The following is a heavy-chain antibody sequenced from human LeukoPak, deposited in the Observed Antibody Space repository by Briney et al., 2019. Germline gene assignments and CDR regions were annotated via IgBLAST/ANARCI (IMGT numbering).Heavy chain of an antibody. V-gene: IGHV3-48*03. D-gene: IGHD3-10*01. CDR3: ARGIGGV. Sequence: GGSLRLSCAASGFTLSGYEMNWVRQAPGKGVEWLSYVSNSGNTIFYADSVKGRFTISRDNAKNSLYLQMNSLRAEDTAVYYCARGIGGVWGQGTLVTVSS. J-gene: IGHJ4*02. CDR1: GFTLSGYE. CDR2: VSNSGNTI.